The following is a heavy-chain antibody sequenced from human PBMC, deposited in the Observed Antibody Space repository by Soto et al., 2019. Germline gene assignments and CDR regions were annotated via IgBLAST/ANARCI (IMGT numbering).Heavy chain of an antibody. CDR2: IYSGGST. V-gene: IGHV3-66*01. Sequence: GGSLRLSCAASGFTVSSNYMSWVRQAPGKGLEWVSVIYSGGSTYYADSVKGRFTISRDNSKNTLYLQMNSLRAEDTAVYYCARENLVVAADYYYYMDVWGKGTTVTVSS. J-gene: IGHJ6*03. CDR3: ARENLVVAADYYYYMDV. D-gene: IGHD2-15*01. CDR1: GFTVSSNY.